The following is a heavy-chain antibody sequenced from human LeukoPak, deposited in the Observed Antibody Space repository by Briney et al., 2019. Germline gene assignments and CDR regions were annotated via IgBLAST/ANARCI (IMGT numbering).Heavy chain of an antibody. V-gene: IGHV1-18*04. J-gene: IGHJ4*02. CDR3: ARDVDYYGSGSRYYFDY. D-gene: IGHD3-10*01. Sequence: SVKVSCQASGYTFTSYGISWVRQAPGQGLAWMGWISAYNGNTNYAQKLQGRVTMTTDTSTSTAYMELRSLRSDDTAVYYGARDVDYYGSGSRYYFDYWGQGTLVTVSS. CDR2: ISAYNGNT. CDR1: GYTFTSYG.